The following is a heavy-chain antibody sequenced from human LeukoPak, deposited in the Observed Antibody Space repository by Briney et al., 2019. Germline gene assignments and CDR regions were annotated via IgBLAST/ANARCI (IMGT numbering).Heavy chain of an antibody. CDR3: ARGGGWGHDYGDNWFDP. Sequence: ASVKVSCKASGYTFTGYYMHWVRQAPGQGLEWMGWFNPNSGGTNYAQKFQGRVTMTRDTSISTAYMELSRLRSDDTAVYYCARGGGWGHDYGDNWFDPWGQGTLVTVSS. CDR1: GYTFTGYY. V-gene: IGHV1-2*02. J-gene: IGHJ5*02. D-gene: IGHD4-17*01. CDR2: FNPNSGGT.